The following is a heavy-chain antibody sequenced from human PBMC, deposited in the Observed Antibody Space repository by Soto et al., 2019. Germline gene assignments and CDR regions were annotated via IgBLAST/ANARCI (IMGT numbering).Heavy chain of an antibody. J-gene: IGHJ5*02. CDR1: GYTFSNYA. D-gene: IGHD2-2*01. V-gene: IGHV1-3*01. CDR3: ARVPRYTSDIVQVPAVMFEDWFVP. CDR2: IHAGNGDT. Sequence: QVQLVQSGAEVKKPGASVKLSCKASGYTFSNYAVQWVRQAPGQSLEWMGWIHAGNGDTKYSQKFHDRVTITRDTSASTDYMELSSLRSEDTAIYYCARVPRYTSDIVQVPAVMFEDWFVPWGQGTLVTVSS.